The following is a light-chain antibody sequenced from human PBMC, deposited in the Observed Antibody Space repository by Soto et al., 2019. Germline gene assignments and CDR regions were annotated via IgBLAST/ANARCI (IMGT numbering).Light chain of an antibody. J-gene: IGLJ1*01. Sequence: QSVRTQPPSASGSPGQSVTISCTGTSSDIGAYIYVSWYQQHPGKAPKLMISEVSRRPSGVPERFSGSKSGNTASLTVSGLRADDEAHYYCSSYAGSNNFVFGTGTKVTVL. CDR3: SSYAGSNNFV. V-gene: IGLV2-8*01. CDR2: EVS. CDR1: SSDIGAYIY.